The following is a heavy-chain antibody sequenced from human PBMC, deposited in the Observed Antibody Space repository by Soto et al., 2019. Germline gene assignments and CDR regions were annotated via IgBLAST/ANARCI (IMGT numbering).Heavy chain of an antibody. CDR3: ARVLPPVNGSGWRSLYSFFDL. D-gene: IGHD3-22*01. Sequence: QVQLVQSGAEVKKPGSSVKVSCKASGGTFNSYALTWVRQAPGHGLEWMGGIIPISRSTNYAQKFQGRVIFPANSFTSPACIELSSQRTDVTAVYYCARVLPPVNGSGWRSLYSFFDLWGRGTLVT. CDR2: IIPISRST. J-gene: IGHJ2*01. V-gene: IGHV1-69*06. CDR1: GGTFNSYA.